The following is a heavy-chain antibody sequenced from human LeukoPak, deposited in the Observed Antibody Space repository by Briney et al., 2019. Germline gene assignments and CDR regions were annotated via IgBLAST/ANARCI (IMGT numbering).Heavy chain of an antibody. CDR1: GYTFTGYY. CDR3: ARRPPYYDFWSGYYDDY. Sequence: ASVKVSCKTSGYTFTGYYIHWVRQAPGQGLEWMGWINPHSGGTNYVQRFQGRVTMTRDTSIATAYMELSSLRSEDTAVYYCARRPPYYDFWSGYYDDYWGRGTLVTVSS. J-gene: IGHJ4*02. CDR2: INPHSGGT. V-gene: IGHV1-2*02. D-gene: IGHD3-3*01.